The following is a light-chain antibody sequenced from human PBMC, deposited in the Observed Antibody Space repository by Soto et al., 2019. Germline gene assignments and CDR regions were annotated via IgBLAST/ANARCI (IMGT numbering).Light chain of an antibody. CDR2: GAS. V-gene: IGKV3-15*01. CDR3: QQYNNWPPST. J-gene: IGKJ2*01. CDR1: QSVSSN. Sequence: EIVMTQSPATLSVSPGERATLSCRASQSVSSNLAWYQQKPGQAPRLLIYGASTMATGIPARFSGSGSGTEFTLTISSLQSEDFAVYYCQQYNNWPPSTFGQGTKLEIQ.